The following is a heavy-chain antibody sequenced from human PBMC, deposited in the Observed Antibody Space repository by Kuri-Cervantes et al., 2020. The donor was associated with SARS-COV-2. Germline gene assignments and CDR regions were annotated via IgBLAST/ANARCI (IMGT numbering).Heavy chain of an antibody. CDR1: GGSISSGNYY. CDR3: ARATKVVPAAITKRGGMDV. CDR2: IYYSGST. V-gene: IGHV4-31*02. D-gene: IGHD2-2*01. J-gene: IGHJ6*02. Sequence: SCTVSGGSISSGNYYWSWIRQHPGKGLEWIGYIYYSGSTYYNPSLKSRVTMSLDTSKNQFSLKLSSVTAADTAVYYCARATKVVPAAITKRGGMDVWGQGSTVTVSS.